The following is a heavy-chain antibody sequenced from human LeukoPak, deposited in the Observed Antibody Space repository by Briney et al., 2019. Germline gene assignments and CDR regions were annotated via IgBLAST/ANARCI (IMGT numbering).Heavy chain of an antibody. Sequence: ASVKVSCKASGYTFSGYYMHWVRQAPGQGLEWMGWTNPNSGGTDYAQKFQGRVTMTRDTSISTAYMELSRLRSDDTAVYYCARDLLLWFRELTDYWGQGTLVTVSS. D-gene: IGHD3-10*01. CDR1: GYTFSGYY. V-gene: IGHV1-2*02. CDR3: ARDLLLWFRELTDY. J-gene: IGHJ4*02. CDR2: TNPNSGGT.